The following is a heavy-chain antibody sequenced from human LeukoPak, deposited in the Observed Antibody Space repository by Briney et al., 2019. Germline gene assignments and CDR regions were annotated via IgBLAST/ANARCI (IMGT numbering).Heavy chain of an antibody. V-gene: IGHV4-4*07. J-gene: IGHJ4*02. CDR1: GGSISSYY. Sequence: SETLSLTCTVSGGSISSYYWSWIRQPAGKGLELIGRMYSSGRTNYNPSLKSRVTMSVDTSKNQFSLKPSSVTAADTAVYYCAREYSYDSSGYSYWGQGILVTASS. CDR3: AREYSYDSSGYSY. D-gene: IGHD3-22*01. CDR2: MYSSGRT.